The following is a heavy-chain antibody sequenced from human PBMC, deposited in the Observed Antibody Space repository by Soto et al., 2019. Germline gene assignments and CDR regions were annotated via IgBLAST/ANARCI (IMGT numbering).Heavy chain of an antibody. V-gene: IGHV4-61*08. CDR1: GAALSSGGYF. D-gene: IGHD6-19*01. Sequence: PSETLSLTCTVSGAALSSGGYFYTRVRQPPGKGLEWLGYIYYSGGTNYNPSLKSRVTISLDKSESQFSLRLISVTAADTAVYYCTREQSDDNYFDPWGQGTLVTVSS. CDR2: IYYSGGT. CDR3: TREQSDDNYFDP. J-gene: IGHJ5*02.